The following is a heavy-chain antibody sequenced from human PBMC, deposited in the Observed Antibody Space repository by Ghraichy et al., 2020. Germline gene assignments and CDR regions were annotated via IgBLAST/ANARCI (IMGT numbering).Heavy chain of an antibody. J-gene: IGHJ4*02. CDR2: IKSKSDGGTT. D-gene: IGHD1-26*01. CDR3: TTDRVGGDRGPQFDH. V-gene: IGHV3-15*01. CDR1: GFTFNDAG. Sequence: GGSLRLSCAASGFTFNDAGMSWVRQAPGKGLEWVGRIKSKSDGGTTVYAAPVTGRFTISRDDSRNTLFLQMNGLRSEDTAVYYCTTDRVGGDRGPQFDHWGLGTLVTVSS.